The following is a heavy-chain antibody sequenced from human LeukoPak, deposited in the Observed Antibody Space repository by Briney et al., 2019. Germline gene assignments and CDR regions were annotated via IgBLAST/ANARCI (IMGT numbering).Heavy chain of an antibody. D-gene: IGHD1-14*01. CDR3: ARNHGDNSKCDY. CDR1: GYRFPAYW. CDR2: IFPGDSDT. J-gene: IGHJ4*02. V-gene: IGHV5-51*01. Sequence: ESPKIYCKCSGYRFPAYWIGWVLQMPGKGLERMGIIFPGDSDTSTCSNLSLKVTISADKSLSNAYLQWSSLKASDTAMYYCARNHGDNSKCDYWGQGTLVTVSS.